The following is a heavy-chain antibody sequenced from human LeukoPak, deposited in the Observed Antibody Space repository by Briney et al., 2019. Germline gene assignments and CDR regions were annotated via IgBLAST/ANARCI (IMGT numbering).Heavy chain of an antibody. Sequence: GGSLRLSCAASGFTFSNAYMNWVRQAPGKGLEWVSSISRTSSSIYYADAVKGRFTISRDNAKNSLYLQMNSLRAEDTAVYYCATDEANAYWGQGTLVTVSS. J-gene: IGHJ4*02. CDR1: GFTFSNAY. V-gene: IGHV3-21*01. CDR3: ATDEANAY. CDR2: ISRTSSSI.